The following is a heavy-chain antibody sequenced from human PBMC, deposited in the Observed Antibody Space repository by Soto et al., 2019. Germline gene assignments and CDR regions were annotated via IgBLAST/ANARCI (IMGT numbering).Heavy chain of an antibody. CDR1: GFTLGTYG. CDR3: AKEFFDSSGFYPSLDALDI. V-gene: IGHV3-30*18. J-gene: IGHJ3*02. Sequence: HVQLAESGGGVVQPGRSLTITCAASGFTLGTYGMHWVRPAPGKGLEWVAGISNDGGDKYYSDSVMGRFTISRDNSKNTLLMQMNSLRAEDTAVYFCAKEFFDSSGFYPSLDALDIWGQGTVVTVSS. CDR2: ISNDGGDK. D-gene: IGHD3-22*01.